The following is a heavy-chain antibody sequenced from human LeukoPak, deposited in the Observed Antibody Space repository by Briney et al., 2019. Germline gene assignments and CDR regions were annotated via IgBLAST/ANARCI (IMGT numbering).Heavy chain of an antibody. Sequence: PGGSLRLSCAASGFTLSSYEMNWVRQAPGKGLEWVSYISSSGSTIYYADSVKGRFTISRDNAKNSLYLQMNSLRAEDTAVYYCAGDYDILTGWNYWGQGTLVTVSS. V-gene: IGHV3-48*03. J-gene: IGHJ4*02. CDR1: GFTLSSYE. CDR2: ISSSGSTI. CDR3: AGDYDILTGWNY. D-gene: IGHD3-9*01.